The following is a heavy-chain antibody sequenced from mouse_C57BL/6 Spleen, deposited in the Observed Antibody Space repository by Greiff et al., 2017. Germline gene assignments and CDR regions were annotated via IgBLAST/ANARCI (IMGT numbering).Heavy chain of an antibody. CDR1: GYTFTDYE. CDR3: TRSLTTVVAERYFDV. Sequence: VKLQQSGAELVRPGASVTLSCKASGYTFTDYEMHWVKQTPVHGLEWIGAIDPETGGTAYNQKFKGKAILTADKSSSTAYMELRSLTSEDSAVYYCTRSLTTVVAERYFDVWGTGTTVTVSS. J-gene: IGHJ1*03. D-gene: IGHD1-1*01. V-gene: IGHV1-15*01. CDR2: IDPETGGT.